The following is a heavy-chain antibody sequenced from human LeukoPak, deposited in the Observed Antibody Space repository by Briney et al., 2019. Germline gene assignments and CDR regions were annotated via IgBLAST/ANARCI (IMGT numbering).Heavy chain of an antibody. CDR1: GGSISSSSYY. J-gene: IGHJ3*02. CDR2: IYYSGST. CDR3: ASFGGSYYRAFDI. D-gene: IGHD1-26*01. Sequence: SETLSLTCTVSGGSISSSSYYWGWIRQPPGKGLEWIGSIYYSGSTYYNPSLKSRVTISVDTSKNQFSLKLSSVTAADTAVYYCASFGGSYYRAFDIWGQGTMVTVSS. V-gene: IGHV4-39*01.